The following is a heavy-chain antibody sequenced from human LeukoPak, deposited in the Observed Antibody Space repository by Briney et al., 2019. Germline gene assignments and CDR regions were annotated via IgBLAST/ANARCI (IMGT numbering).Heavy chain of an antibody. CDR2: INPNSGGT. Sequence: ASVKVSCKASGYTFTGYYMHWVRQAPGQGLEWMGWINPNSGGTNYAQKFQGRVTMTRDTSISTAYMELSRLRSDDTAVYYCVRTRITMVRGVKGPFYYWGQGTLVTVSS. CDR3: VRTRITMVRGVKGPFYY. J-gene: IGHJ4*02. V-gene: IGHV1-2*02. CDR1: GYTFTGYY. D-gene: IGHD3-10*01.